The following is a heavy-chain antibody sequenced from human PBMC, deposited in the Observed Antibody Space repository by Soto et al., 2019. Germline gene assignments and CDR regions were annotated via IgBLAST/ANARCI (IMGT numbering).Heavy chain of an antibody. CDR2: ISSNTIYI. D-gene: IGHD6-19*01. CDR3: ARDRSGWVDY. Sequence: GGSLRLSCAASGFTFSSYSMNWVRQAPGKGLEWVSSISSNTIYISYADSVKGRFTISRDNAKNSLYLQMNSLRAEDTAVYYCARDRSGWVDYWGQGTLVTV. CDR1: GFTFSSYS. J-gene: IGHJ4*02. V-gene: IGHV3-21*04.